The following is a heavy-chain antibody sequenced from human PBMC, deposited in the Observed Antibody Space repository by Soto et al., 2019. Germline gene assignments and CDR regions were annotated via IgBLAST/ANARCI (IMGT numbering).Heavy chain of an antibody. V-gene: IGHV3-30-3*01. CDR1: GFTFSSYA. Sequence: QVLLVDSGGGVVQPGRSLRLSCAASGFTFSSYAMNWVRQAPGKGLEWVALISHDGINKYYADSVRGRFTISRDSSTNTLDLQMNSLRAADTAVYYCGRCTSTSCHLASDYWGRGTLVSVSS. D-gene: IGHD2-2*01. CDR3: GRCTSTSCHLASDY. J-gene: IGHJ4*02. CDR2: ISHDGINK.